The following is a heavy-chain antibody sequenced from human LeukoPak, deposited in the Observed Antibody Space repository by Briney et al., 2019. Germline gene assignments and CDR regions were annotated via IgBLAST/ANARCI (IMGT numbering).Heavy chain of an antibody. D-gene: IGHD5-24*01. V-gene: IGHV4-38-2*02. CDR3: ARVEMATIFFDY. CDR1: GYSISSGYY. Sequence: SETLSLTCTVSGYSISSGYYWGWIRQPPGKGLEWIGSIYHSGSTYYNPSLKSRVTISVDTSKNQFSLKLSSVTVADTAVYYCARVEMATIFFDYWGQGTLVTVSS. CDR2: IYHSGST. J-gene: IGHJ4*02.